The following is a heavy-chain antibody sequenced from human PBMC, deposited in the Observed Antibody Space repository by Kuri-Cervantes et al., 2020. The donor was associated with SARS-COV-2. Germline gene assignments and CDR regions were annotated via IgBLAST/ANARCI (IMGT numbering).Heavy chain of an antibody. CDR2: INHSGST. D-gene: IGHD3-22*01. Sequence: GSLRLSCAVYGGSFSGYYWNWIRQPPGKGLEWIGEINHSGSTNYNPSLKSRVTISVDTSKNQFSLKLSSVTAADTAVYYCARVMLLNSMIVVVHGFDIWGQGTMVTVSS. CDR3: ARVMLLNSMIVVVHGFDI. CDR1: GGSFSGYY. J-gene: IGHJ3*02. V-gene: IGHV4-34*01.